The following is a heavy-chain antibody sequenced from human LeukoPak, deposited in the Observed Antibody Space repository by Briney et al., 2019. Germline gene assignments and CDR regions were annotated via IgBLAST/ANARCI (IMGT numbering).Heavy chain of an antibody. D-gene: IGHD6-19*01. V-gene: IGHV3-23*01. Sequence: GGSLRLSCAASGVAFNFYAMSWVRQAPGKGLQWVSTINANGINTYYADSVRGRFTISRDNSKDTLYLQLNSLRDEDTAVYYCARDSPDSSGWRGYFDYWGQGTLVTVSS. CDR2: INANGINT. CDR1: GVAFNFYA. J-gene: IGHJ4*02. CDR3: ARDSPDSSGWRGYFDY.